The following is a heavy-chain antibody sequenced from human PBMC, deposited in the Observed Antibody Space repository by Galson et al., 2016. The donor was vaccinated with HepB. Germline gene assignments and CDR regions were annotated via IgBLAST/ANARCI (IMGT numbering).Heavy chain of an antibody. D-gene: IGHD3-22*01. J-gene: IGHJ4*02. CDR2: ISSRSRTI. V-gene: IGHV3-48*02. CDR1: GFTFSSIS. Sequence: LRLSCAASGFTFSSISMNWVRQAPGKGLEWVSYISSRSRTIYYADSVKGRVTISRDNAKNSLYLQMNSLIDEDTAVYYCARNAYYYGTSGYYYDGGFDYWGQGTLVTVSS. CDR3: ARNAYYYGTSGYYYDGGFDY.